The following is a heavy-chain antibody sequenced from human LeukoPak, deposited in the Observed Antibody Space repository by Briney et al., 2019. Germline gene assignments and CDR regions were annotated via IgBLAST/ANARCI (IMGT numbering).Heavy chain of an antibody. V-gene: IGHV3-30*03. CDR2: MSFDVRNT. CDR1: GFTFSSYA. Sequence: GGSLRLSWTASGFTFSSYALHWVRQAPGKGLEWVAVMSFDVRNTYYSESVKGRFTITRDNFRNTLYLQMNSLRTEDTVVYYCAFLEGYSYGTGSSYGTDVCGQGTAVTVS. D-gene: IGHD5-18*01. J-gene: IGHJ6*02. CDR3: AFLEGYSYGTGSSYGTDV.